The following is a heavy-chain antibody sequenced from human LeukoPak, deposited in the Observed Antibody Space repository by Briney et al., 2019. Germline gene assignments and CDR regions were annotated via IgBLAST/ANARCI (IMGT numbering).Heavy chain of an antibody. CDR3: ASESSIAAAARPFDY. J-gene: IGHJ4*02. CDR2: IIPILGIA. CDR1: GGTFSSYA. Sequence: GSSVKVSCKASGGTFSSYAISWLRQTPGQGLEWMGRIIPILGIANYAQKFQGRVTITADKSTSTAYMELSSLRSEDTAVYYCASESSIAAAARPFDYWGQGTLVTVSS. V-gene: IGHV1-69*04. D-gene: IGHD6-13*01.